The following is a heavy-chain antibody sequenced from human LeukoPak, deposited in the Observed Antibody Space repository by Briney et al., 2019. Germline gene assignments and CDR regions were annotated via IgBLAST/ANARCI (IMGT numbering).Heavy chain of an antibody. V-gene: IGHV1-2*02. J-gene: IGHJ6*03. CDR3: ATPGGQLVGARNYYYMDV. D-gene: IGHD6-6*01. Sequence: GASVKVSCKASGYTFTGYYMHWVRQAPGQGLEWMGWINPNSGGTNYAQKFRGRVTMTRDTSISTAYMELSRLRSDDTAVYYCATPGGQLVGARNYYYMDVWGKGTTVTVSS. CDR2: INPNSGGT. CDR1: GYTFTGYY.